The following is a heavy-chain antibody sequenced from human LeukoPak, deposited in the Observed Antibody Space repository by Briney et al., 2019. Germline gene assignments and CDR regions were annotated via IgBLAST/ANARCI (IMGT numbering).Heavy chain of an antibody. CDR2: INHSGDT. D-gene: IGHD4-11*01. CDR3: ARGSRNYNNYQGSDY. CDR1: GGAFRGYY. V-gene: IGHV4-34*01. Sequence: SGPLSLPCAVSGGAFRGYYWSGSRQPPGKGLEGIGEINHSGDTKYNPSLQSRVSISVEVSKDEFSLKLKSLTAADTAVYYCARGSRNYNNYQGSDYWGQGTLVTVSS. J-gene: IGHJ4*02.